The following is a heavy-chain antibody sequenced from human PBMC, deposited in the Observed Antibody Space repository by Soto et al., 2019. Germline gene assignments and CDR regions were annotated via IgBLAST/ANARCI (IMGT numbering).Heavy chain of an antibody. CDR1: GFIFSNYW. D-gene: IGHD1-7*01. V-gene: IGHV3-7*01. Sequence: EVQLVESGGALVQPGGSLRISCAASGFIFSNYWMSWLRQAPGKGLEWVANIKEDGSQRKYVDSVKGRFTISRDNAKNSLFQQMNSLRGEDTAIYYCASVPTARTTLNWLYPWGQGTLVTVSS. CDR2: IKEDGSQR. J-gene: IGHJ5*02. CDR3: ASVPTARTTLNWLYP.